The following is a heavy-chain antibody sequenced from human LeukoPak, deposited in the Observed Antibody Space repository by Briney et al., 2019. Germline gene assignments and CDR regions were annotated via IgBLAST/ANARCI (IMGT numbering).Heavy chain of an antibody. Sequence: ASVKASCKASGYTFINYAIHWVRQAPGQRLEWMGWINAHNGDTKYSQKFQGRVAITRDTSASIVYMELSTLRFGDTAVYYCARGSTSDWPLEYWGRGILVTVSS. D-gene: IGHD2-21*02. CDR1: GYTFINYA. V-gene: IGHV1-3*01. J-gene: IGHJ4*02. CDR3: ARGSTSDWPLEY. CDR2: INAHNGDT.